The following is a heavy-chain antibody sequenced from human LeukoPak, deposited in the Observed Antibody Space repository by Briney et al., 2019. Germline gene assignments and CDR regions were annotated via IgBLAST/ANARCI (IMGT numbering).Heavy chain of an antibody. CDR3: AKDHYGDYSALGY. V-gene: IGHV3-23*01. CDR2: ISGSGGST. D-gene: IGHD4-17*01. J-gene: IGHJ4*02. CDR1: GFTVSSNY. Sequence: GGSLRLSCAASGFTVSSNYMSWVRQAPGKGLEWVSAISGSGGSTYYADSVKGRFTISRDNSKNTLYLQMNSLRAEDTAVYYCAKDHYGDYSALGYWGQGTLVTVSS.